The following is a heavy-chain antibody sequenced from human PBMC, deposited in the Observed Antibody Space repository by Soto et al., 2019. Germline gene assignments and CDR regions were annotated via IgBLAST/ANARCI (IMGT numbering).Heavy chain of an antibody. CDR3: ARDDYGDYRRGWDY. CDR2: INGDGSAT. Sequence: GGSLRVSCAASGFKSITYWMRWVRKEPGKGLVWVSRINGDGSATDYADSVKGRFTISRDNAENTLYLQMHSLRAEDTAMYYWARDDYGDYRRGWDYWGKGILVTAS. V-gene: IGHV3-74*01. D-gene: IGHD4-17*01. J-gene: IGHJ4*02. CDR1: GFKSITYW.